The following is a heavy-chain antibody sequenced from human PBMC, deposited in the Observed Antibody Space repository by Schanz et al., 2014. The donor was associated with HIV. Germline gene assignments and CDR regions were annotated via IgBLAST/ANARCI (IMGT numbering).Heavy chain of an antibody. V-gene: IGHV3-23*01. CDR1: GFTFSDYA. J-gene: IGHJ4*02. CDR3: AKSSGWLYAHFDY. D-gene: IGHD3-9*01. CDR2: IVSSGGDT. Sequence: EVQLLESGGGLVQPGGSPRLSCTTSGFTFSDYAMSWVRQAPGKGLEWVSAIVSSGGDTYYADFVEGRFTISRDNSKNTLYLQMHSLRAEDTAVYYCAKSSGWLYAHFDYWGQGTLVTVSS.